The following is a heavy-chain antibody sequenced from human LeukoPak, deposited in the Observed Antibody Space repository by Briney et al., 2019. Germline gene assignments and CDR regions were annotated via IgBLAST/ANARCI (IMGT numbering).Heavy chain of an antibody. J-gene: IGHJ5*02. CDR1: GHSISSGYY. V-gene: IGHV4-38-2*01. CDR3: AKSVDIDWFDP. CDR2: IYHSGST. D-gene: IGHD2-2*03. Sequence: TSETLSLTCAVSGHSISSGYYRGWIRQPPGKGLEWIGSIYHSGSTYYNPSLKSRVTISVDTSKNQFSLKLSSVTAADTAVYYCAKSVDIDWFDPWGQGTLVTVSS.